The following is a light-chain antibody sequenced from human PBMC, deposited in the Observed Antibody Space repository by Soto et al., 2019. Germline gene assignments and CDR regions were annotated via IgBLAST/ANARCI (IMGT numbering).Light chain of an antibody. V-gene: IGKV1-13*02. J-gene: IGKJ5*01. CDR1: QGISSA. Sequence: AIQLTQSPSSLSASVGDRVTITCRASQGISSALAWYQQKPGKAPKLLIYDASSLESGVPSRFSGSGSGTDFTLTISSLQPEDFATYYCQQFNSYLFTFGQGTRLEIK. CDR2: DAS. CDR3: QQFNSYLFT.